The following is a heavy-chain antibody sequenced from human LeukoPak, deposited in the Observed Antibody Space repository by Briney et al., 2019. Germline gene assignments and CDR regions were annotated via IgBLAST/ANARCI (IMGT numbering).Heavy chain of an antibody. Sequence: PGGSLRLSCTASGFTFGDYAMNWFRQAPGKGLEWVGFIRSKTYGGTGEYAASVKGRFTISRDNSKKTLYLQMNSLRAEDTAVYYCAKGPVVTFDIWGQGTMVTVSS. J-gene: IGHJ3*02. CDR1: GFTFGDYA. CDR3: AKGPVVTFDI. V-gene: IGHV3-49*03. CDR2: IRSKTYGGTG. D-gene: IGHD2-15*01.